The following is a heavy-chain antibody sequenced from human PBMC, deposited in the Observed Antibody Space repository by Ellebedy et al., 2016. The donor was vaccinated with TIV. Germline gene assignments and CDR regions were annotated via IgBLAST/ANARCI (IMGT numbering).Heavy chain of an antibody. D-gene: IGHD6-19*01. Sequence: GESLKISCSASGSIFTDFAMTWVRQAPGKGLEWVSAITSSGSGTYCADSVRGRFTISRDNSKNTVLLQMNRLRAEDTAMYYCAKDLDLAVAASDYWGQGTLVTVSS. V-gene: IGHV3-23*01. CDR3: AKDLDLAVAASDY. CDR1: GSIFTDFA. J-gene: IGHJ4*02. CDR2: ITSSGSGT.